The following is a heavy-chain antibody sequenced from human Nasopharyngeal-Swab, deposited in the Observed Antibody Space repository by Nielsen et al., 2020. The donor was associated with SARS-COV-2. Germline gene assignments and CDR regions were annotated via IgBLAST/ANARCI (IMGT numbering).Heavy chain of an antibody. V-gene: IGHV4-4*07. CDR3: ARGRVVPAASRYGMDV. Sequence: GSLRLSCTVSGGSISSYYWSWIRQPAGKGLEWIGRIYTSGSTNYNPSLKSRVTISVDTSKNQFSLKLSSVTAADTAVYYCARGRVVPAASRYGMDVWGQGTTVTVSS. D-gene: IGHD2-2*01. CDR1: GGSISSYY. J-gene: IGHJ6*02. CDR2: IYTSGST.